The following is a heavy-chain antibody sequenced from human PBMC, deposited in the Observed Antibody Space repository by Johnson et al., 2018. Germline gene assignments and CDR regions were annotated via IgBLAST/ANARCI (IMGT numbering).Heavy chain of an antibody. J-gene: IGHJ6*02. V-gene: IGHV4-59*01. D-gene: IGHD3-22*01. CDR3: ERVVEGYYSASIGIDVYYYGMDV. CDR1: GGSISSYY. Sequence: QVQLQESGPGLVKPSETLSLPCNVSGGSISSYYWSWIRQPPGKGLEWIGNIYYSGSTNYNPSLKSRVTMSVDTSKDQFALKLTSVTAAGTAVYFCERVVEGYYSASIGIDVYYYGMDVWGQGTTVTVSS. CDR2: IYYSGST.